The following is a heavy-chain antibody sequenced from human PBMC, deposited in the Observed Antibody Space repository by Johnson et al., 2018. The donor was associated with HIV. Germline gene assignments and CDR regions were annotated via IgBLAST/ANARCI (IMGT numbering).Heavy chain of an antibody. CDR3: ATPPNHYYDSSGYAFDI. D-gene: IGHD3-22*01. CDR2: ISSSGSTI. CDR1: GFTFSDYY. V-gene: IGHV3-11*04. J-gene: IGHJ3*02. Sequence: VHLVESGGGLVQPGGSLRLSCAASGFTFSDYYMSWIRQAPGKGLEWVSYISSSGSTIYYADSVKGRFTISRDNAKNSLYLQRNSLRAEDTAVYYCATPPNHYYDSSGYAFDIWGQGTMVTVSS.